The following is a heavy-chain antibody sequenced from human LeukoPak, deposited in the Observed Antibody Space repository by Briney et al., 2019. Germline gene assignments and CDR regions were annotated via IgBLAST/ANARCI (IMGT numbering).Heavy chain of an antibody. CDR2: IFHRGST. J-gene: IGHJ4*02. CDR1: GYSISTDYF. D-gene: IGHD3-10*01. V-gene: IGHV4-38-2*02. Sequence: PETLSLTCTVSGYSISTDYFWGWIRQPPGKGLEWIGSIFHRGSTYYNPSLKSRVTISVDTSRNQFSLKLSSVTAADTAVYYCARMAYYFDSGSYYMGFFDYWGQGTLFTVSS. CDR3: ARMAYYFDSGSYYMGFFDY.